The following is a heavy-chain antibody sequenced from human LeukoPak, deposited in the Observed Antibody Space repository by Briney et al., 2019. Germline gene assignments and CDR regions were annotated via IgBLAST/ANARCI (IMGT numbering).Heavy chain of an antibody. D-gene: IGHD3-3*01. CDR2: IYHSGST. J-gene: IGHJ3*02. Sequence: SETLSLTCTVSGYSISSGYYWGWIRQPPGKGLEWIASIYHSGSTYYNPSLKSRITISVDTSKNQFSLKLSSVTAADTAVYYCAREGYDFWSGHHGAFDIWGRGTMVTVSS. CDR1: GYSISSGYY. CDR3: AREGYDFWSGHHGAFDI. V-gene: IGHV4-38-2*02.